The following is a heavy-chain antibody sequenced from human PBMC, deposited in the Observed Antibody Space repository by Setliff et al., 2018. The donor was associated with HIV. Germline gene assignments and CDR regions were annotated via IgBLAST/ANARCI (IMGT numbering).Heavy chain of an antibody. CDR3: ARGDLTFVGVLMPLEM. V-gene: IGHV3-30*04. D-gene: IGHD3-16*01. CDR2: ISFEGGNK. CDR1: GFTFSSYD. Sequence: GGSLRLSCAASGFTFSSYDMFWVRQAPGKGLEWVAFISFEGGNKYYADSVKGRFTISRDNSKNTHYLQMNSLKVEDTAVYYCARGDLTFVGVLMPLEMWGQGTMVPVSS. J-gene: IGHJ3*02.